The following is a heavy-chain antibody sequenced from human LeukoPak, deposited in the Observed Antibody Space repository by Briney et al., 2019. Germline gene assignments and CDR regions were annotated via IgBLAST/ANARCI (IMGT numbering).Heavy chain of an antibody. J-gene: IGHJ4*02. CDR2: ISSSGYTI. Sequence: GGSLRLSRAASGFTFSDYYMSWIRQAPGKGLEWVSYISSSGYTIYYTDSVGGRFTISRDNAKNSLFLQMHSLRAEDTAVYYRARVGLVDDDSSGYYDDYWGQGTLVTVSS. CDR3: ARVGLVDDDSSGYYDDY. CDR1: GFTFSDYY. V-gene: IGHV3-11*01. D-gene: IGHD3-22*01.